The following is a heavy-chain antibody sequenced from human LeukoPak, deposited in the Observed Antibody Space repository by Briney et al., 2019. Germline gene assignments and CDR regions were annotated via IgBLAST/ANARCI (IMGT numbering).Heavy chain of an antibody. CDR1: GFTFSSYS. CDR2: ISSSSSYI. D-gene: IGHD1-26*01. Sequence: GGSLRLSCAASGFTFSSYSMNWVRQAPGKGLEWVSSISSSSSYIYYADTVKGRFTISRDNAKNSLYLQMNSLRAEDTAVYYCARDFIVGATTGFDPWGQGTLVTVSS. V-gene: IGHV3-21*01. CDR3: ARDFIVGATTGFDP. J-gene: IGHJ5*02.